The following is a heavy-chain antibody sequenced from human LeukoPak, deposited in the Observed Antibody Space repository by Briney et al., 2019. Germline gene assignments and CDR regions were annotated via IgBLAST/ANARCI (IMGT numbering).Heavy chain of an antibody. CDR1: GFTVSSNE. D-gene: IGHD4/OR15-4a*01. V-gene: IGHV3-38-3*01. J-gene: IGHJ4*02. Sequence: PGGSLRLSCAASGFTVSSNEMSWVRQAPGKGLEWVSSICGGSTYYEDSRKGRFTISRDNSKNTLHLQMNSLRAEDTAVYYCARRAGAYSHPYDYWGQGTLVTVSS. CDR2: ICGGST. CDR3: ARRAGAYSHPYDY.